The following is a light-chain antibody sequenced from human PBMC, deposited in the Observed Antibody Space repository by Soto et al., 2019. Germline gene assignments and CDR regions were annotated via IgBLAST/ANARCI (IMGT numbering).Light chain of an antibody. CDR3: QQYGSSPPYT. V-gene: IGKV3-20*01. CDR1: QSVSSSY. CDR2: GAS. Sequence: EIVLTQSPGTLSVSPGDRATLSCRASQSVSSSYLAWYQQKPGQAPRLLIYGASSRATGIPDRFSGSGSGTDFTLTISRLEPEDFAVHNCQQYGSSPPYTFGQGTKLEIK. J-gene: IGKJ2*01.